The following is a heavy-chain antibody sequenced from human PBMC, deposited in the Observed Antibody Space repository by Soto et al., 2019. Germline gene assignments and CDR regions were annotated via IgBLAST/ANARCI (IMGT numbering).Heavy chain of an antibody. D-gene: IGHD6-13*01. J-gene: IGHJ5*02. CDR3: ARPIAAAGTDANNWFDP. CDR1: GGSISSSSYY. CDR2: IYYSGST. Sequence: SETLSLTCTVSGGSISSSSYYWGWIRQPPGKGLEWIGSIYYSGSTYYNPSLKSRVTISVDTSKNQFSLKLSSVTAADTAVYYCARPIAAAGTDANNWFDPWGQGTLVTVSS. V-gene: IGHV4-39*01.